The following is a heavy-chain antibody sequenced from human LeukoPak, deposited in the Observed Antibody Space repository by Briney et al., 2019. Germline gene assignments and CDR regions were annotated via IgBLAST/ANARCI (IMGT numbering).Heavy chain of an antibody. V-gene: IGHV1-18*01. CDR1: GYTFTSYG. D-gene: IGHD3-10*01. Sequence: ASVKVSCKASGYTFTSYGISWVRHAPGQGLELMGWISAYNGNTNYAQKLQGGVTMTTDTSTSTAYMELRSLRSDDTAVYYCARGATVNPYYYGSGSYADYWGQGTLVTVSS. CDR2: ISAYNGNT. J-gene: IGHJ4*02. CDR3: ARGATVNPYYYGSGSYADY.